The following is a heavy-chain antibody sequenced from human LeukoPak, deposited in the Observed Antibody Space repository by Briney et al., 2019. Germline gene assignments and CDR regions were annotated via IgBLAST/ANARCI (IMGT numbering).Heavy chain of an antibody. CDR1: GFTLSNYF. Sequence: GGSLRLSCAASGFTLSNYFMHWVRQAPGKGLEWVADIASDGSHTFYVESVKGRFTISRDNSKNTLYLQMNSLGPEGTAVYFCARERQDTVIHSGAFDIWGQGTMVTVSS. CDR3: ARERQDTVIHSGAFDI. D-gene: IGHD2-21*02. CDR2: IASDGSHT. J-gene: IGHJ3*02. V-gene: IGHV3-30-3*01.